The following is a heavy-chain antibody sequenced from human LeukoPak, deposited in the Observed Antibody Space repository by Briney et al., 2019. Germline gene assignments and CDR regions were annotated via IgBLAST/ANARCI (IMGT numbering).Heavy chain of an antibody. Sequence: ASVKVSCKASGYTFTSYDINWVRQATGQGLEWMGWVNPNSGNTGYAQKFQGRVTMTRNTSISTAYMELSSLRSEDTAVYYCARGSGSYYYYYYYYMDVWGKGTTVTVSS. CDR2: VNPNSGNT. J-gene: IGHJ6*03. V-gene: IGHV1-8*01. CDR1: GYTFTSYD. D-gene: IGHD1-26*01. CDR3: ARGSGSYYYYYYYYMDV.